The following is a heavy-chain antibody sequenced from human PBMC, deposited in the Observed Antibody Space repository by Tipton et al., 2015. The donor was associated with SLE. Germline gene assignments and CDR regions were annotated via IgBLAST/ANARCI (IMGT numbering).Heavy chain of an antibody. V-gene: IGHV3-30*04. D-gene: IGHD3-10*01. CDR1: GFTLSGYA. CDR2: ISYDGSNK. Sequence: SLRLSCAASGFTLSGYAMHWVRQAPGKGLEWVAVISYDGSNKDYAESVKGRFTISRDNSKNTLYLQLTSLRPEDTAVYYCARESSSSWFGEFYFDYWGQGTLVTVSS. CDR3: ARESSSSWFGEFYFDY. J-gene: IGHJ4*02.